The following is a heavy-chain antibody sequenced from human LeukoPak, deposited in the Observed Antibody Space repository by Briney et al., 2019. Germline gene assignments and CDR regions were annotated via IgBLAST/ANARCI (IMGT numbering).Heavy chain of an antibody. V-gene: IGHV3-30*04. D-gene: IGHD3-16*01. CDR3: ARYGGFLDY. J-gene: IGHJ4*02. Sequence: GRSLRLSCAASGFIFSNYAMHWVRQAPGKGLEWVAVISYDGRNQYYADSVKGRFTVSRDNSKSTLYLQMNSLRGEGTAVYNCARYGGFLDYWGQGTLVTVSS. CDR2: ISYDGRNQ. CDR1: GFIFSNYA.